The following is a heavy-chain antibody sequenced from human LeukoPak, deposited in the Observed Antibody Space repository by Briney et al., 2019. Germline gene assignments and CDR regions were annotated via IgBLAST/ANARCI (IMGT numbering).Heavy chain of an antibody. Sequence: AVKVSCKASGGIFSSYAISWVRQAPGQGLGWMGGIIPIFGTGNYAQKFQGRVTITADESTSTAYMELSSLRSEDTAVYYCVRDPRPYSKRSGRPPRENWFDPWGQGTLVTVSS. CDR2: IIPIFGTG. CDR3: VRDPRPYSKRSGRPPRENWFDP. CDR1: GGIFSSYA. V-gene: IGHV1-69*01. D-gene: IGHD4-11*01. J-gene: IGHJ5*02.